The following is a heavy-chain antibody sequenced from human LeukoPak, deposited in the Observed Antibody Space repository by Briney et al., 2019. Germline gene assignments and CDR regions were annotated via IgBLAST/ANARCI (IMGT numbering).Heavy chain of an antibody. CDR1: GFTFTSHV. Sequence: PGGSLRLSCSAPGFTFTSHVMHWVRQAPGKGLQYVSGISMNVQTTYYAGSVKGRFTISSDSSKNTVYLQMNSLTAEDTAVYYCVREGLERRTNFDYWGQGTLVSVSS. D-gene: IGHD1-1*01. J-gene: IGHJ4*02. V-gene: IGHV3-64D*06. CDR2: ISMNVQTT. CDR3: VREGLERRTNFDY.